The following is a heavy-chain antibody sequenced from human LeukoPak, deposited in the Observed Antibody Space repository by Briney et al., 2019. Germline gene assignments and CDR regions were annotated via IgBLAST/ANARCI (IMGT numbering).Heavy chain of an antibody. V-gene: IGHV4-61*08. Sequence: SETLSLTCTVSGGSISSGGYYWSWIRQHPGKGLEWIGYIYYSGSTNYNPSLKSRVTISLDTPKNQFSLKLSSVTAADTAVYYCARLAAAGTAAIDYWGQGTLVTVSS. D-gene: IGHD6-13*01. J-gene: IGHJ4*02. CDR2: IYYSGST. CDR3: ARLAAAGTAAIDY. CDR1: GGSISSGGYY.